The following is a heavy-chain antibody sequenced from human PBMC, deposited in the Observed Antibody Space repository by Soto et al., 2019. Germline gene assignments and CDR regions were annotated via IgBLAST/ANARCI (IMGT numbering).Heavy chain of an antibody. V-gene: IGHV4-38-2*01. CDR3: ARALGDFVATRDSDF. CDR1: HYSISSGYY. CDR2: LHHSGTT. J-gene: IGHJ4*02. D-gene: IGHD5-12*01. Sequence: SSETMSLTCAVSHYSISSGYYWGWIRQPPGKGLEWIGSLHHSGTTYYNPSLKSRVTMSVDTSKNHFSLKLSSVTAADTAVYYCARALGDFVATRDSDFWGQGALVT.